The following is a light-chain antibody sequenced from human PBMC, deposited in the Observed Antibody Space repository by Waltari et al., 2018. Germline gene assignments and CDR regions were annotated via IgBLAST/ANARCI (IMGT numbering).Light chain of an antibody. V-gene: IGLV1-44*01. CDR1: NYNIGSGP. CDR2: SND. Sequence: QSVLTQAPSVSGTPGPRVPISCSGPNYNIGSGPFHWYQQVPGMSPKLLIYSNDQRPSGVPDRFSGSKSGTSASLAISGLQSEDEADYYCATWDGRVNGVLFGGGTKVTVL. CDR3: ATWDGRVNGVL. J-gene: IGLJ2*01.